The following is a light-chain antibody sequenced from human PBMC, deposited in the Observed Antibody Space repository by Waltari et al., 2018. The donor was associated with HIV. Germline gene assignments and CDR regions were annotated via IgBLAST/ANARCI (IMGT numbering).Light chain of an antibody. CDR3: SAWDSGSNWV. V-gene: IGLV10-54*01. J-gene: IGLJ3*02. CDR2: SNN. Sequence: QAGLTQPPSVSKGLRQTATLTCTGNSNNVGNQGATWLQLRQGHPPKLLSYSNNDRPSGIAERLSASRSGSTASLTITGRQPEDEADYYCSAWDSGSNWVFGGGTRLTVL. CDR1: SNNVGNQG.